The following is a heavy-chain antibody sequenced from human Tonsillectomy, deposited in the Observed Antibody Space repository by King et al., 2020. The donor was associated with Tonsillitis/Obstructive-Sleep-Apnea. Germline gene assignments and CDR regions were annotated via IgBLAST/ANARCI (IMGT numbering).Heavy chain of an antibody. CDR2: INSDGSST. CDR1: GFTFSSYW. CDR3: ARVWGSGRKNFDY. J-gene: IGHJ4*02. V-gene: IGHV3-74*01. D-gene: IGHD3-16*01. Sequence: EVQLVESGGGLVQPGGSLRLSCAASGFTFSSYWMHWVRHAPGKGLVWVSRINSDGSSTTYADSVKGRFTISRDNAKNTLYLQMNSLRAEDTAVYYCARVWGSGRKNFDYWGQGTLVTVSS.